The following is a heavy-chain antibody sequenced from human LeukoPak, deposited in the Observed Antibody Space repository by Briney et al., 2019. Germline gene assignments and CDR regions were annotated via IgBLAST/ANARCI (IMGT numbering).Heavy chain of an antibody. CDR3: ARGKYDSGGYYLDY. CDR2: INHTGTT. D-gene: IGHD3-22*01. V-gene: IGHV4-34*01. Sequence: SETLSLTCAVYGQSFSCYYWSWIRQPPGKGLTWIGEINHTGTTNYNPSLKSRVTISLDTSKSQFSLMLSSVTAADTAVYYCARGKYDSGGYYLDYWGQGTLVTVSS. J-gene: IGHJ4*02. CDR1: GQSFSCYY.